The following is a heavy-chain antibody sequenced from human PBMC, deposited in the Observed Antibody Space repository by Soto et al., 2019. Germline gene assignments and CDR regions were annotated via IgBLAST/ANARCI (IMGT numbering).Heavy chain of an antibody. J-gene: IGHJ4*02. D-gene: IGHD1-1*01. CDR2: MNPNSGGT. CDR3: AREPATEKPEGVDF. V-gene: IGHV1-2*02. Sequence: VKVSCKASGYTFSDYYIHWVRQAPGQGLEWMGWMNPNSGGTKYAAKFQGGATMTRDTSTTTAYRKLSRLRSGDTAVYSCAREPATEKPEGVDFWGQGTLVPVSS. CDR1: GYTFSDYY.